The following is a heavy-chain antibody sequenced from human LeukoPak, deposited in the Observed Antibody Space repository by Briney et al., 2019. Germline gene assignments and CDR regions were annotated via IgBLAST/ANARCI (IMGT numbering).Heavy chain of an antibody. CDR3: ARSRYCSSTSCYFNAFDI. V-gene: IGHV4-61*01. J-gene: IGHJ3*02. CDR2: IYYSGST. D-gene: IGHD2-2*01. Sequence: SETLSLTCTVSGGSISSGSYYWTWIRQPPGKGLEWIGYIYYSGSTNYNPSLKSRLTISVDTSKNQFSLKLSSVTAADTAVYYCARSRYCSSTSCYFNAFDIWGQGTMVTVSS. CDR1: GGSISSGSYY.